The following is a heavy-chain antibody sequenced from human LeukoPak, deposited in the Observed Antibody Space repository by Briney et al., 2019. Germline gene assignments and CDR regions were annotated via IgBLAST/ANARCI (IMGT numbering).Heavy chain of an antibody. CDR1: GFTFSSYG. CDR3: ARDPYSGSYGADYYYYMDV. V-gene: IGHV3-21*01. J-gene: IGHJ6*03. D-gene: IGHD1-26*01. Sequence: GGSLRLSCAASGFTFSSYGMSWVRQTPGQGLEWVSSITSGSSHIYYADSVKGRFTISRDNAKSSLYLQMNSLRAEDTAVYYCARDPYSGSYGADYYYYMDVWGKGTTVTISS. CDR2: ITSGSSHI.